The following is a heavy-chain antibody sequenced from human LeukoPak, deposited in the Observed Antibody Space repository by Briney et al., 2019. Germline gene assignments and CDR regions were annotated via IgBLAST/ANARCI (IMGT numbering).Heavy chain of an antibody. J-gene: IGHJ4*02. CDR3: ARRFRGVIIVTRQYYFDY. Sequence: GGSLRLSCAASGFTFSSYWMSWVRQAPGKGLEWVANIKQDGSEKYYVDSVKGRFTISRDNAKNSLYLQMNSLRAEDTAVYYCARRFRGVIIVTRQYYFDYWGQGTLVTVSS. CDR2: IKQDGSEK. CDR1: GFTFSSYW. D-gene: IGHD3-10*01. V-gene: IGHV3-7*01.